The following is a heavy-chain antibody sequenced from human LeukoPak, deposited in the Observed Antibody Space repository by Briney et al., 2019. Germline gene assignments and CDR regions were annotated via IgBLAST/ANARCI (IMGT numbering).Heavy chain of an antibody. J-gene: IGHJ4*02. CDR3: ARGSIAAASFDY. V-gene: IGHV1-69*13. D-gene: IGHD6-13*01. Sequence: SVKVSCKASGGTFSSYAISWVREAPGQGLEWMGGIIPIFGTANYAQKFQGRVTITADESTSTAYMELSSLRSEDTAVYYCARGSIAAASFDYWGQGTLVTVSS. CDR1: GGTFSSYA. CDR2: IIPIFGTA.